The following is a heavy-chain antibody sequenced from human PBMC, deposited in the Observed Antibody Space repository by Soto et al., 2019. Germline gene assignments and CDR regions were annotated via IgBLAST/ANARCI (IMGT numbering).Heavy chain of an antibody. D-gene: IGHD1-20*01. CDR1: GGTFNTYT. Sequence: QVHLVQSGSEVKKPGSSVTVSCKASGGTFNTYTFSWVRQAPGQGLEWMGSILPIMGSVNYAHDFRGRLSSTPDPSTTTAYMELTSLTSHDTAIHYCARITRYPYPTSDPLDNWGQGTLVTVSS. V-gene: IGHV1-69*16. CDR2: ILPIMGSV. CDR3: ARITRYPYPTSDPLDN. J-gene: IGHJ4*02.